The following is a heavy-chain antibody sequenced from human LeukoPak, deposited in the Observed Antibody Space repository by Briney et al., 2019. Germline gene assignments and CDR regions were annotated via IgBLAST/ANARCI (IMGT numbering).Heavy chain of an antibody. CDR2: IYSGGST. J-gene: IGHJ3*02. D-gene: IGHD3-22*01. CDR3: AREVVITAGAFDI. Sequence: GGSLRLSCAASGSTVSSNYMSWVRRAPGKGLEWVSVIYSGGSTNYADSVRGRFTISRDNSKSTLYLQMNSLRAEDTAVYYCAREVVITAGAFDIWGQGTMVTVSS. CDR1: GSTVSSNY. V-gene: IGHV3-66*01.